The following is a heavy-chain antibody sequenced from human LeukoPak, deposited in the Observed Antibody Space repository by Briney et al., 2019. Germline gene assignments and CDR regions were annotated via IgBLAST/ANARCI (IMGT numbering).Heavy chain of an antibody. CDR2: IYSGGST. Sequence: GGSLRLSCAASGFTVSSNYMSWVRQAPGKGLEWVSVIYSGGSTYYADSVKGRFTISRDNSKNTLYLQMNSLRAEDTAVYYCAREHVLLWFGDIQDYYYYGMDVWGQGTTVTVSS. CDR1: GFTVSSNY. V-gene: IGHV3-66*01. J-gene: IGHJ6*02. D-gene: IGHD3-10*01. CDR3: AREHVLLWFGDIQDYYYYGMDV.